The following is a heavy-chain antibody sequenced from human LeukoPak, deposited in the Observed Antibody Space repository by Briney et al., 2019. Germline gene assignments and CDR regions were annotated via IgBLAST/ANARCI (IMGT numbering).Heavy chain of an antibody. D-gene: IGHD3-16*01. CDR1: GGSISSYY. Sequence: SETLSLTCTVSGGSISSYYWSWIRQPPGKGLEWIGYIYYSGSTNYNPSLKSRVTISVDTSKNQFSLKLSSVTAADTAVYYCARAMGLDAFDIWGQGTMVTVSS. CDR2: IYYSGST. J-gene: IGHJ3*02. CDR3: ARAMGLDAFDI. V-gene: IGHV4-59*01.